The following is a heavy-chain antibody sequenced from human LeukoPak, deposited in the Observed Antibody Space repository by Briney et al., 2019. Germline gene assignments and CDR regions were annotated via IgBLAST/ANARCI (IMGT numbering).Heavy chain of an antibody. Sequence: SETLSLTCAVYGGSFSGYYWSWIRQPPGKGLEWIGEINHSGSTNYNPSLKSRVTISVDTSKNQFSLKLSSVTAADTPVYYCARGGVEMAYNSFDYGGKGTLVTVSS. V-gene: IGHV4-34*01. CDR1: GGSFSGYY. J-gene: IGHJ4*02. D-gene: IGHD5-24*01. CDR2: INHSGST. CDR3: ARGGVEMAYNSFDY.